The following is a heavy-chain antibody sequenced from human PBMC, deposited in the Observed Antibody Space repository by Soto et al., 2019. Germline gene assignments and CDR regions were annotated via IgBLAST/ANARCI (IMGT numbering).Heavy chain of an antibody. D-gene: IGHD1-26*01. V-gene: IGHV4-4*02. J-gene: IGHJ4*02. CDR3: ASQGGSYQFDY. Sequence: SETLSLTCAVSGGSISSSNWWSWVRQPPGKGLEWIGEIYHSGSTNYNPSLKSRVTISADTSKNQFSLKVSPVTAADTAVYYCASQGGSYQFDYWGQGTLVTVSS. CDR1: GGSISSSNW. CDR2: IYHSGST.